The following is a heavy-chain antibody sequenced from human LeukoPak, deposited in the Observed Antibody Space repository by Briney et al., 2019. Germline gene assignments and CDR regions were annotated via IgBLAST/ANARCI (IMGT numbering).Heavy chain of an antibody. J-gene: IGHJ4*02. V-gene: IGHV4-39*07. CDR3: ARGGHYDFWSGYRDIFDY. Sequence: SETLSLTCTVSGGSISSSSYHWGWIPQPPGKGLEWIGSIYYSGSTYYNPSLKSRVTISVDTSKNQFSLKLSSVTAADTAVYYCARGGHYDFWSGYRDIFDYWGQGTLVTVSS. CDR1: GGSISSSSYH. CDR2: IYYSGST. D-gene: IGHD3-3*01.